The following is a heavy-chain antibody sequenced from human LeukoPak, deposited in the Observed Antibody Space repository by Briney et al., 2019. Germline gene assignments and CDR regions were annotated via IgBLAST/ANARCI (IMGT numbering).Heavy chain of an antibody. Sequence: GGSLRLSCAASGFTFSSYAMHWVRQAPGKGLEWVAIISYDGSNKYYADSVKGRFTISRDNSKSTLYLQMNSLRAEDTAVYYCAKDGSAAGTGSTEKYYFDYWGQGTLVTVSS. CDR3: AKDGSAAGTGSTEKYYFDY. D-gene: IGHD6-13*01. CDR1: GFTFSSYA. CDR2: ISYDGSNK. J-gene: IGHJ4*02. V-gene: IGHV3-30-3*01.